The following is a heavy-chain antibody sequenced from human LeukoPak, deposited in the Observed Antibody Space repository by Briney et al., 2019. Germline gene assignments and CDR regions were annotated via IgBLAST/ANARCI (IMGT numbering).Heavy chain of an antibody. D-gene: IGHD6-19*01. CDR2: ISAYNGNT. J-gene: IGHJ1*01. CDR3: ATASLSSLYSSGPTPYFQH. Sequence: ASVKVSCKASGYTFTSYGISWVRQAPGQGLEWMGWISAYNGNTNYAQKLQGRVTMTTDTSTSTAYMELRSLRSDDTAVYYCATASLSSLYSSGPTPYFQHWGEGTLVTVSS. CDR1: GYTFTSYG. V-gene: IGHV1-18*01.